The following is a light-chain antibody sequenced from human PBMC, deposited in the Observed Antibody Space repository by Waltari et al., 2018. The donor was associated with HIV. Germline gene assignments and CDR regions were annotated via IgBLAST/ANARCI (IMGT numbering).Light chain of an antibody. CDR2: LGS. CDR1: QSLLHSNGYTY. J-gene: IGKJ3*01. V-gene: IGKV2-28*01. CDR3: MQALQTPLT. Sequence: DIVMTQSQLSLPVTPGEPAAISCRSSQSLLHSNGYTYLDWYLQKPGQSPQLLIYLGSNRASGVPYRFSGSGSGTDFTLKISRVEAEDVGVYYCMQALQTPLTFGPGTKVDIK.